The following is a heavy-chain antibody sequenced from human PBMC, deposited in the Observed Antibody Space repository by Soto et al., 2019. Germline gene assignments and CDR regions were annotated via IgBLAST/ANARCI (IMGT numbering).Heavy chain of an antibody. CDR3: ARSRSSSGPEWSYGPYYYYYGMDV. Sequence: SVKVSCKASGGTFSSYAISWVRQAPGQGLEWMGGIIPIFGTANYAQKFQGRVTITADESTSTAYMELSSLRSEDTAVYYCARSRSSSGPEWSYGPYYYYYGMDVWGQGTTVTVSS. V-gene: IGHV1-69*13. CDR2: IIPIFGTA. CDR1: GGTFSSYA. J-gene: IGHJ6*02. D-gene: IGHD5-18*01.